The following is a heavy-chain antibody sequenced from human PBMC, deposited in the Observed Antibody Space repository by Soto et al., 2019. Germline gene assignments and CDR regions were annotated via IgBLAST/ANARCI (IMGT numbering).Heavy chain of an antibody. CDR3: ARVWGGAFDI. J-gene: IGHJ3*02. Sequence: QVQLQESGPGLVKPSETLSLTCTVSGGSISSYYWSWIRQPPGKGLEWIGYIYYSGSTNYNPSLXRXVXRXXDTSKNQFSVKLSSVTAADTAVYYCARVWGGAFDIWGQGTMVTVSS. CDR2: IYYSGST. V-gene: IGHV4-59*01. CDR1: GGSISSYY. D-gene: IGHD3-10*01.